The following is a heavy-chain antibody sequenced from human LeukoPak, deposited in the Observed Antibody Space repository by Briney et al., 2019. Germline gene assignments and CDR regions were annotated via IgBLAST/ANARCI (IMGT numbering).Heavy chain of an antibody. CDR3: TTGGGGEAMYAMGN. CDR1: GFSITHYS. V-gene: IGHV3-30*02. D-gene: IGHD2-8*01. J-gene: IGHJ4*02. Sequence: GSLRLSCTSSGFSITHYSMHWVRQAPGKALEWVAFILYDGSENFYADSVKGRFTISRDNSKNSLYVQMNSLRVEDTGRYYCTTGGGGEAMYAMGNWGQGTLVTVSS. CDR2: ILYDGSEN.